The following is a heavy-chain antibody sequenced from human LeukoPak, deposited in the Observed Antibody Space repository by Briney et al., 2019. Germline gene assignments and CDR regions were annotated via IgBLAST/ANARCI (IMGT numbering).Heavy chain of an antibody. Sequence: PSETLSLTCAVYGGSFSGYYWSWIRQPPGKGLEWIGYIYYTGSTNYNPSLKSRVTISVDTSKNQFSLKLSSVTAADTAVYYCARSGKSAYILDYWGQGTLVTVSS. V-gene: IGHV4-59*01. CDR3: ARSGKSAYILDY. J-gene: IGHJ4*02. CDR2: IYYTGST. D-gene: IGHD3-16*01. CDR1: GGSFSGYY.